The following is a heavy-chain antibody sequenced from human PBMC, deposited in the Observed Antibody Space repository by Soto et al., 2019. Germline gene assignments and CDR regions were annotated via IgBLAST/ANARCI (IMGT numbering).Heavy chain of an antibody. V-gene: IGHV4-61*01. Sequence: SVTLPLTCPVSGCSFSSKTGYWIGIRQPPGKGLEWIGYVYYSGTTNYNPSLKSRVTISVDLSKNQFSLRLSSVTTADTALYYCARTTAVPNTLRSRYFFDYWGQGTLGTVS. D-gene: IGHD4-17*01. CDR2: VYYSGTT. CDR1: GCSFSSKTGY. CDR3: ARTTAVPNTLRSRYFFDY. J-gene: IGHJ4*02.